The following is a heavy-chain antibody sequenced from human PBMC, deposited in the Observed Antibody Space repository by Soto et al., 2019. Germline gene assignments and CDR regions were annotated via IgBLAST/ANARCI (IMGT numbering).Heavy chain of an antibody. D-gene: IGHD2-15*01. CDR2: INAGNGNT. CDR1: GYTFTSYA. V-gene: IGHV1-3*01. J-gene: IGHJ3*02. CDR3: GREMGWSGGGSGKLSFDI. Sequence: QVQLVQSGAEVKKPGASVKVSCKASGYTFTSYAMHWVRQAPGQRLEWMGWINAGNGNTKYSQKFQGRVTITRDTSASTAYMELSSLRSEDTAVYYWGREMGWSGGGSGKLSFDIWGQGTMVTVSS.